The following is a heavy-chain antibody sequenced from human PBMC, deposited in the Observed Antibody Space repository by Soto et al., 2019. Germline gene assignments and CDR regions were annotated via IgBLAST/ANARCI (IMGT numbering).Heavy chain of an antibody. D-gene: IGHD6-6*01. CDR2: IKSKTDGGTT. V-gene: IGHV3-15*01. J-gene: IGHJ3*01. Sequence: EVQLVESGGGLVKPGGSLRLSCAASGFTFSNAWMSWVRQAPGKGLEWVGRIKSKTDGGTTDYAAPVKGRFTISRDDSKNTRNLQMNSLKTEDTAVYYCTTGVMAARRGGAFDLWGQGTMVTVSS. CDR1: GFTFSNAW. CDR3: TTGVMAARRGGAFDL.